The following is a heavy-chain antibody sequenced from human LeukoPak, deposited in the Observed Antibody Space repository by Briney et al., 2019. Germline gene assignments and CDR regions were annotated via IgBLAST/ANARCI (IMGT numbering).Heavy chain of an antibody. CDR1: GGSISSYY. V-gene: IGHV4-4*07. D-gene: IGHD3-22*01. Sequence: SETLSLTCTVSGGSISSYYWSWIRQPAGKGVEWIGRIYTSGSTNYNPSLKSRVTMSVDTSKNQFSLKLSSVTAADTAVYYCARSHYYDSSGTFDYWGQGTLVTVSS. J-gene: IGHJ4*02. CDR3: ARSHYYDSSGTFDY. CDR2: IYTSGST.